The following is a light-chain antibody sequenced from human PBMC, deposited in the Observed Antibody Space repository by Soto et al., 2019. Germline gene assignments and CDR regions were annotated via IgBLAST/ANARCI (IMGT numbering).Light chain of an antibody. CDR1: QDINIY. CDR2: AAS. J-gene: IGKJ5*01. V-gene: IGKV1-33*01. Sequence: DIQMTQSPSSLFASVGDRVTITCQATQDINIYLNWYQKKPGKAPNLLIYAASNLEIGFPSRVSGSGSWTHFTFTISILQTEDIGTYYCKQYDIRPITFGRGTRLEIK. CDR3: KQYDIRPIT.